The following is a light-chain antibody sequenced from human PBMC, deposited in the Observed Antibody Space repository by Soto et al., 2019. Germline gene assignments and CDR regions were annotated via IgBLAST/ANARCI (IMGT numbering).Light chain of an antibody. Sequence: EIVLTQSPVALSLSPGERATLSCRASQSVSSTLLTCYQQKPGQAPRLLIYGVSSRATGIPDRFSGSGSGTDFTLTISRLEPEDFAVYFCQHYGESSWTFGQGTRVEIK. CDR3: QHYGESSWT. CDR2: GVS. V-gene: IGKV3-20*01. CDR1: QSVSSTL. J-gene: IGKJ1*01.